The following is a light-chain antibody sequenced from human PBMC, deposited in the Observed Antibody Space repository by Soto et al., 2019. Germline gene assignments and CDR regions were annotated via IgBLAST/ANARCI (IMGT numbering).Light chain of an antibody. V-gene: IGLV2-14*01. Sequence: QYALTQPASVSGSPGQSITISCTGTSSDVGGYNYVSWYQQHPGKAPKLMIYEVSNRPSGVSNRFSGSKSANTASLTISGLQAEDEADYYGSSYTSSSTLVFGGGTKLTVL. CDR3: SSYTSSSTLV. CDR1: SSDVGGYNY. CDR2: EVS. J-gene: IGLJ2*01.